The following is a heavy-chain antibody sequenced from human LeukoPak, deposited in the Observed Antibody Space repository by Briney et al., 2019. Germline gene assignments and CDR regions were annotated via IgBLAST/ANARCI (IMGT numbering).Heavy chain of an antibody. D-gene: IGHD5-12*01. CDR2: ISSSSSYI. J-gene: IGHJ4*02. Sequence: GGSLRLSCAASGFTFSIYWVHWVRQAPGKGLGWVSSISSSSSYIYYADSVKGRFTISRDNAKNSLYLQMNSLRAEDTAVYYCARDRYSGYDPGFDYWGQGTLVTVSS. V-gene: IGHV3-21*01. CDR3: ARDRYSGYDPGFDY. CDR1: GFTFSIYW.